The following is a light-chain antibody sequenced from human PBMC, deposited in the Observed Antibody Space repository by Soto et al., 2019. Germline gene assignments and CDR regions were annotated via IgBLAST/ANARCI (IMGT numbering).Light chain of an antibody. CDR1: NSDVGGYNY. Sequence: QSVLTQPRSVSGSPGQSVSISCTGTNSDVGGYNYLSWYQQYPGKAPKLIIFEVNKRPSGVPNRFSGSKSGNTASLTISALQADDEADYYCCSYAGGAQVLGTGTKVTVL. CDR3: CSYAGGAQV. CDR2: EVN. V-gene: IGLV2-11*01. J-gene: IGLJ1*01.